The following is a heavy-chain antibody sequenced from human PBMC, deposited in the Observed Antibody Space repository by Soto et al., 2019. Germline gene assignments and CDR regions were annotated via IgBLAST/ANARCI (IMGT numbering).Heavy chain of an antibody. CDR2: IYYSGST. CDR1: GGSISSYY. D-gene: IGHD3-10*01. CDR3: ATQMVRGVTYFDY. J-gene: IGHJ4*02. V-gene: IGHV4-59*01. Sequence: PSETLSLTCTVSGGSISSYYWSWIRQPPGKGLEWIGYIYYSGSTNYNPSLKSRVTISVDTSKNQFSLALSSVTAADTAVYYCATQMVRGVTYFDYWGQGTLVTVSS.